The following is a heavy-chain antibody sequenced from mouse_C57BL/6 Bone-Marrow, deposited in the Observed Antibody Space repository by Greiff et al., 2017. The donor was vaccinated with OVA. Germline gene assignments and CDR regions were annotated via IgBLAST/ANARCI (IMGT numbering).Heavy chain of an antibody. CDR2: IYPRSGNT. CDR1: GYTFTSYG. D-gene: IGHD2-4*01. Sequence: QVQLQQSGAELARPGASVKLSCKASGYTFTSYGISWVKQRTRQGLEWIGEIYPRSGNTYYNEKFKGKATLTADKSSSTAYMELRSLTSEDSAVYFCAVYYDYDRYFDVWGTGTTVTVSS. CDR3: AVYYDYDRYFDV. J-gene: IGHJ1*03. V-gene: IGHV1-81*01.